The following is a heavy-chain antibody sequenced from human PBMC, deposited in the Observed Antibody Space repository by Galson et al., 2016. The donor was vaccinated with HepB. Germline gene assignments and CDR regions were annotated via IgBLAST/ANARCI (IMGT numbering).Heavy chain of an antibody. D-gene: IGHD6-25*01. CDR3: AKGSWDSSAGWVYDY. CDR1: GFIFSSYA. V-gene: IGHV3-23*01. Sequence: SLRLSCAASGFIFSSYAMNWVRQAPGKGLEWVSGISGSGGSTNYADSVKGRFTISRDNSKNTQYLQMNSLRAEDTAVYYCAKGSWDSSAGWVYDYWGQGTLVTVSS. J-gene: IGHJ4*02. CDR2: ISGSGGST.